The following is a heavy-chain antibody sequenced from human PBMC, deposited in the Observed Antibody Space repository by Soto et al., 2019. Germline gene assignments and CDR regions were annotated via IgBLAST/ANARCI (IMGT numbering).Heavy chain of an antibody. CDR3: ATSTYDFWSGSIFDY. V-gene: IGHV3-74*01. J-gene: IGHJ4*02. CDR2: INSDGSST. Sequence: GGSLRLSCAASGFTFSSYWMHWVRQAPGKGLVWVSRINSDGSSTSYADSVKGRFTISRDNAKNTLYLQMNSLRAEDTAVYYCATSTYDFWSGSIFDYWGQGTLVTVSS. CDR1: GFTFSSYW. D-gene: IGHD3-3*01.